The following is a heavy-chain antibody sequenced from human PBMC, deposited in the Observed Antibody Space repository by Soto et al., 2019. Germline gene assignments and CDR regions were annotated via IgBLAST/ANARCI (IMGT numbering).Heavy chain of an antibody. J-gene: IGHJ4*02. CDR1: GFTFSSYW. Sequence: GGSLRLSCGASGFTFSSYWMHWVRQAPGKGLVWVSRINTDGSSTTYAASARGRFTISRDNAENSVYLEMDSLRAEDTALYYCARHVDADFRTDFDYWGRGTLVTVSS. CDR3: ARHVDADFRTDFDY. V-gene: IGHV3-74*01. CDR2: INTDGSST. D-gene: IGHD4-17*01.